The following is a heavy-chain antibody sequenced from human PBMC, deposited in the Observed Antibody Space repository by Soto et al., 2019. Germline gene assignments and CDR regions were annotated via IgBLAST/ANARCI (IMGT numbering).Heavy chain of an antibody. CDR3: ASGYYGGKSSGDYYYYGMDV. J-gene: IGHJ6*02. D-gene: IGHD4-17*01. CDR1: GGTFSSYA. Sequence: QVQLVQSGAEVKKPGSSVKVSCKASGGTFSSYAISWVRQAPGQGLEWMGGIIPIFGTANYAQKFQGRVTITAEKSTSTAYIELSSLRSEDTAVYYCASGYYGGKSSGDYYYYGMDVWGQGTTVTVSS. CDR2: IIPIFGTA. V-gene: IGHV1-69*06.